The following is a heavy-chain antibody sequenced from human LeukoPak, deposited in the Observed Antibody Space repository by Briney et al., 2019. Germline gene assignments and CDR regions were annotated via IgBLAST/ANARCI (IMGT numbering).Heavy chain of an antibody. J-gene: IGHJ4*02. Sequence: ASVKVSCKASGYAFTGYYMHWVRQAPGQGLEWMGRINPNSGGTNYAQTFQGRVTMTRDTSITTAYLEVSSLRSDDTAVYYCARGEYSSSWDHYYFDYWGQGTLVTVSS. V-gene: IGHV1-2*06. CDR1: GYAFTGYY. CDR3: ARGEYSSSWDHYYFDY. D-gene: IGHD6-13*01. CDR2: INPNSGGT.